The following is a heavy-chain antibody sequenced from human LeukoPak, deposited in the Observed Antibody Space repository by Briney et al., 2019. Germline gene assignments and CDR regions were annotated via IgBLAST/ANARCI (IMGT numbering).Heavy chain of an antibody. CDR3: ASNGGSYYYDSSGSLLFDY. Sequence: GGSLRLSCAASGFTFSSYSMNWVRQAPGKGLEWVSYISSSSSTIYYADSVKGRFTISRDNAKNSLYLQMNSLRAEDTAVYYCASNGGSYYYDSSGSLLFDYWGQGTLVTVSS. J-gene: IGHJ4*02. CDR1: GFTFSSYS. V-gene: IGHV3-48*04. D-gene: IGHD3-22*01. CDR2: ISSSSSTI.